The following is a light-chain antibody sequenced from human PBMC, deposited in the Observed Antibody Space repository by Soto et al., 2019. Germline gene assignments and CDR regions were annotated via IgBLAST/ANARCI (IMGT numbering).Light chain of an antibody. J-gene: IGLJ3*02. CDR3: AAWDDSLNGWV. CDR2: SNN. Sequence: QLVLTQPPSASGTPGQRVTISCSGSSSNIGSNTVNWYQQLPGTAPKLLIYSNNQRPSGVPDRFSGSKSGTSASLAISGLQYEDAADYYCAAWDDSLNGWVFGGGTKLTVL. V-gene: IGLV1-44*01. CDR1: SSNIGSNT.